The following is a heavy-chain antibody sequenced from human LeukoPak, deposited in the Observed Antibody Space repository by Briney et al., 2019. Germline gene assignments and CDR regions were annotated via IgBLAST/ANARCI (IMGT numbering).Heavy chain of an antibody. V-gene: IGHV3-21*04. J-gene: IGHJ6*04. Sequence: GGSLRLSCAASGVTFSTYTMNWVCHAPGQGLEWVSSISSSSSYIYYADSVKGRFTISRDNAKNPLYLQMNSLKTEDTAVYYFARAGGMDVWGKGTTVTISS. CDR3: ARAGGMDV. D-gene: IGHD3-10*01. CDR2: ISSSSSYI. CDR1: GVTFSTYT.